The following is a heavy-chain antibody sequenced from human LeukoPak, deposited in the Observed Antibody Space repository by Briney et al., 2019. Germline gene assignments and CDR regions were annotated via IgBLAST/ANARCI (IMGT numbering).Heavy chain of an antibody. Sequence: SVKVSCKASGGTFSSYAISWVRQAPGQGLEWMGGIIPIFGTANYAQKFQGRVTITADKSTSTAYMELSSLRSEDTAVYYCARSKYSSSWHHDAFDIWGQGTMVTVSS. CDR3: ARSKYSSSWHHDAFDI. V-gene: IGHV1-69*06. CDR2: IIPIFGTA. CDR1: GGTFSSYA. J-gene: IGHJ3*02. D-gene: IGHD6-13*01.